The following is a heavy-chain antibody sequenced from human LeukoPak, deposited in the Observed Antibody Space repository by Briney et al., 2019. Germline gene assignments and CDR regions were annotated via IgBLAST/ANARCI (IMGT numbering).Heavy chain of an antibody. J-gene: IGHJ4*02. V-gene: IGHV3-48*01. CDR1: GFIFSTYS. Sequence: GGSLRLSCAASGFIFSTYSMNWVRQAPGKGLEWVSYISSSSSTIYYADSVKGRFTISRDTAKNSLYLQMISLRAEDTAVYYCARDRYADYVKDYWGQGTLVTVSS. CDR3: ARDRYADYVKDY. D-gene: IGHD4-17*01. CDR2: ISSSSSTI.